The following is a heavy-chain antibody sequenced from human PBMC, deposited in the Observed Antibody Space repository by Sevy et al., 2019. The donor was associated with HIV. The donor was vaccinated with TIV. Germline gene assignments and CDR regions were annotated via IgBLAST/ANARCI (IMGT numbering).Heavy chain of an antibody. CDR3: ARGGGEWFLGDIVATHLDY. CDR2: ISSSSSTI. Sequence: GGSLRLSCAASGFTFSSYSMNWVRQAPGKGLEWVSYISSSSSTIYYADSVKGRFTISRDNAKNSLYLLMNSLRDEDTAVYYCARGGGEWFLGDIVATHLDYWGQGTLVTVSS. D-gene: IGHD5-12*01. J-gene: IGHJ4*02. CDR1: GFTFSSYS. V-gene: IGHV3-48*02.